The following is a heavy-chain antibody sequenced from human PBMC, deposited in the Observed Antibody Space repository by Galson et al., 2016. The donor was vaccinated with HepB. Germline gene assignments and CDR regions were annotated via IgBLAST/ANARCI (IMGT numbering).Heavy chain of an antibody. V-gene: IGHV3-74*01. J-gene: IGHJ6*02. CDR2: IDSDGITT. Sequence: SLRLSCAASGFTFSSYAMTWVRQAPGKGLVWVSRIDSDGITTAYADSVKGRFTISRDNAKNTLYLQMNSLSAEDTAVYYCATGGGRRSKYYGMDVWGHGTMVTVSS. CDR1: GFTFSSYA. CDR3: ATGGGRRSKYYGMDV. D-gene: IGHD1-26*01.